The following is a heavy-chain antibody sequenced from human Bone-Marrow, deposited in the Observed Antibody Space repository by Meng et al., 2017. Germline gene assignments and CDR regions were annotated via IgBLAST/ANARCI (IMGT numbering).Heavy chain of an antibody. CDR1: GGSISSGGYY. J-gene: IGHJ4*02. CDR2: IYYSGST. V-gene: IGHV4-31*03. D-gene: IGHD1-26*01. CDR3: ARDRVGGTGAQFDS. Sequence: LRLSCTVSGGSISSGGYYWSWIRQHPGKGLEWIGYIYYSGSTYYNPSLKKRLTISVETSQDQFSLNLNSVTAADTAVYYCARDRVGGTGAQFDSWGQGTLVTVSS.